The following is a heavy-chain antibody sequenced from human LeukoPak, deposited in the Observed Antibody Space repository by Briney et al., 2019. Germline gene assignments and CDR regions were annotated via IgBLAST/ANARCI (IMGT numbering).Heavy chain of an antibody. Sequence: SETLSLTCAVSGGSISFGGHSWTWFRQPPGKGLEWIGYIYHNGNTYYNPSLKSRVTISVDNSKNQFSLKLSSVTAADTAVYYCARGTYYMDVWGKGTTVTVSS. CDR2: IYHNGNT. CDR3: ARGTYYMDV. V-gene: IGHV4-30-2*01. CDR1: GGSISFGGHS. J-gene: IGHJ6*03.